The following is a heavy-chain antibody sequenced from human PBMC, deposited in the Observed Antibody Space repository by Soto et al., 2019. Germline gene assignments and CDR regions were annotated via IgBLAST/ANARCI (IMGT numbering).Heavy chain of an antibody. D-gene: IGHD2-2*02. CDR1: GFTFSNFS. V-gene: IGHV3-21*01. J-gene: IGHJ6*02. Sequence: GGSLRLSCVGSGFTFSNFSINWARQAPGKGLEWVSSINSRSDIYYADSVKGRFTISRDNAKNSVSLQMNSLRAEDTAVYYCAREYTAWPLAYGLDVWGQGTTVTVSS. CDR3: AREYTAWPLAYGLDV. CDR2: INSRSDI.